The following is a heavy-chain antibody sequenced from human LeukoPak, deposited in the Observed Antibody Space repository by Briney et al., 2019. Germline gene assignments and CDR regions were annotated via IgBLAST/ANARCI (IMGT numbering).Heavy chain of an antibody. Sequence: SETLSLTCSVSGYSISDAYYWGWIRQPPGQGLEWIGNIYHSGSTYYKPSLKSRVTISLDTSKNQFSLNLRSVTAADTAVYYCARGPMIADFDYWGQGTLVTVSS. D-gene: IGHD3-22*01. J-gene: IGHJ4*02. CDR1: GYSISDAYY. CDR3: ARGPMIADFDY. CDR2: IYHSGST. V-gene: IGHV4-38-2*02.